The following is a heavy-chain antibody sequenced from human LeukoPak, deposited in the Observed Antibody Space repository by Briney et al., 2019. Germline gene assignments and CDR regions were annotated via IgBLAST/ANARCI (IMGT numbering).Heavy chain of an antibody. CDR1: GYSISSGYY. CDR3: AKYYYASGTDY. D-gene: IGHD3-10*01. CDR2: IYYSGST. Sequence: SETLSLTCTVSGYSISSGYYWGWIRQPPGKGLEWIGSIYYSGSTYYNPSLKSRVTISVDTSKNQFSLKLSSVTAADTAVYYCAKYYYASGTDYWGQGTLVTVSS. V-gene: IGHV4-38-2*02. J-gene: IGHJ4*02.